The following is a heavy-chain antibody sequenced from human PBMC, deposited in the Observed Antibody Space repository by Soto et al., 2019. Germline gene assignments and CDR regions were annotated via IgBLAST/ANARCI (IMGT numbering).Heavy chain of an antibody. CDR1: GFTFSDYY. CDR3: ARSLYCGGDCYHNWFDP. J-gene: IGHJ5*02. CDR2: ISSSGSTI. V-gene: IGHV3-11*01. Sequence: GSLRLSCAASGFTFSDYYMSWIRQAPGKGLEWVSYISSSGSTIYYADSVKGRFTISRDNAKNSLYLQMNSLRAEDTAVYYCARSLYCGGDCYHNWFDPWGQGTLVTVSS. D-gene: IGHD2-21*02.